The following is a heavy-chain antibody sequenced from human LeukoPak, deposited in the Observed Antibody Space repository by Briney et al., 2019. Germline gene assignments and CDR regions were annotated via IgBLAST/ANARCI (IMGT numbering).Heavy chain of an antibody. CDR3: ARGSYSSGWTDFDY. Sequence: GGSLRLSCAASAFTVSSNYMSWVRQAPGKGLEWVSVIYSGGSTYYADSVKGRFTISRDNSKNTLYLQMNSLRAEDTAVYYCARGSYSSGWTDFDYWGQGTLVTVSS. CDR1: AFTVSSNY. J-gene: IGHJ4*02. CDR2: IYSGGST. V-gene: IGHV3-53*01. D-gene: IGHD6-19*01.